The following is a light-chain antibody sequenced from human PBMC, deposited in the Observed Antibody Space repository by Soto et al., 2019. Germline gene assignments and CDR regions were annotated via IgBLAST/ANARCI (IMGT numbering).Light chain of an antibody. V-gene: IGKV3-15*01. CDR2: GAS. CDR3: QQYNNWPQT. Sequence: EIVLTQSPATLSLSPGERATLSCMASQSVSSYLAWYQQKPGQAPRLLIYGASTRATGIPGRFSGSGSGTEFTLTISSLQSEDFAVYYCQQYNNWPQTFGQGTKVDIK. J-gene: IGKJ1*01. CDR1: QSVSSY.